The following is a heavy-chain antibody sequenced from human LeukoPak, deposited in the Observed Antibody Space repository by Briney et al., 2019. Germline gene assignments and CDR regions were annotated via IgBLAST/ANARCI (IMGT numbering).Heavy chain of an antibody. CDR3: ATFMTGSGDFDY. J-gene: IGHJ4*02. D-gene: IGHD3-10*01. Sequence: SVRVSCKASGFTFTSSAMQWVRQARGQRLEWIGWIVVGSGNTNYAQKFQERVTITRDMSTSTAYMELSSLRSEDTAVYYCATFMTGSGDFDYWGQGTLVTVSS. CDR1: GFTFTSSA. V-gene: IGHV1-58*02. CDR2: IVVGSGNT.